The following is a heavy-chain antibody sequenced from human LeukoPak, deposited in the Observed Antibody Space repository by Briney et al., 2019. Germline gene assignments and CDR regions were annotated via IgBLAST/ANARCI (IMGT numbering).Heavy chain of an antibody. D-gene: IGHD6-19*01. Sequence: GGSLRLSCAASGFTFSSYSMNWVRQAPGKGLEWVSYISSSSSTIYYADSVKGRFTISRDNAKNSLYLQMNSLRAEDTAVYYCARGAIAVAGTYWGQGTLVTVSS. CDR3: ARGAIAVAGTY. V-gene: IGHV3-48*01. CDR2: ISSSSSTI. CDR1: GFTFSSYS. J-gene: IGHJ4*02.